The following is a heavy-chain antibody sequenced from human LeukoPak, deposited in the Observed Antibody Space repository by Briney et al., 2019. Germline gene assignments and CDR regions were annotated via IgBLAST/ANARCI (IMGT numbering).Heavy chain of an antibody. J-gene: IGHJ4*02. V-gene: IGHV3-66*01. CDR2: IYSDGKT. CDR1: GFSVSGNY. CDR3: TYGDYPLTY. D-gene: IGHD4-17*01. Sequence: PGGSLRLSCTASGFSVSGNYWHWVRQAPGKALEWASIIYSDGKTLYTKSVKGRFTFSRDKSKNTFYLQMNSLRAEDTAVYFCTYGDYPLTYWGQGTLVTVSS.